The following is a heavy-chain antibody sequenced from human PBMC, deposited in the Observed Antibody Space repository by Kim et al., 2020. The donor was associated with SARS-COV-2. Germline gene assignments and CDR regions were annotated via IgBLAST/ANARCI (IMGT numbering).Heavy chain of an antibody. J-gene: IGHJ6*03. Sequence: ASVKVSCKVSGYTLTELSMHWVRQAPGKGLEWMGGFDPEDGETIYAQKFQGRVTMTEDTSTDTAYMELSSPRSEDTAVYYCAIGPVGATSYYYYMDVWGKGTTVTVSS. D-gene: IGHD1-26*01. CDR3: AIGPVGATSYYYYMDV. CDR2: FDPEDGET. CDR1: GYTLTELS. V-gene: IGHV1-24*01.